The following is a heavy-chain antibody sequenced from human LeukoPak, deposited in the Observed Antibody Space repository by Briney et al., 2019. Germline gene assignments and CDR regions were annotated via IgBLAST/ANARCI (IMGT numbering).Heavy chain of an antibody. J-gene: IGHJ6*03. D-gene: IGHD3-10*01. CDR1: GFTFSSYA. CDR3: ARAVRGVNYYYMDV. Sequence: PGGSLRLSCAASGFTFSSYAMHWVRQAPGKGLEYVSAISSNGGSTYYANSAKGRFAISRDNSKNTLYLQMGSLRAEDMAVYYCARAVRGVNYYYMDVWGKGTTVTVSS. CDR2: ISSNGGST. V-gene: IGHV3-64*01.